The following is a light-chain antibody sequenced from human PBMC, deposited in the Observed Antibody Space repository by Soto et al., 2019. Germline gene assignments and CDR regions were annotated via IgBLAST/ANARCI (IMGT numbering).Light chain of an antibody. V-gene: IGKV1-5*03. CDR1: QSISSW. CDR2: KAS. Sequence: DIQMTQSPSTLSASVGDRVTITCRASQSISSWLAWYQQKPGKAPNLLIYKASTLGSGVPSRFSGGGSETEFTLTHRGLRPDDSATYYCQRHSSSSPYTFGQGTKLEIQ. J-gene: IGKJ2*01. CDR3: QRHSSSSPYT.